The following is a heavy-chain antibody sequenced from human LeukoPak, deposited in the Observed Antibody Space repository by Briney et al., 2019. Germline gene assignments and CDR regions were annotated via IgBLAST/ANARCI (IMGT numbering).Heavy chain of an antibody. V-gene: IGHV1-18*01. Sequence: VASVKVSCKASGYTFTNYGISWVRQAPGQGLEWMGWISAYNGNTIYAQKLQGRVTMTTDTSTSTAYMELRSLRSDDTAVYYCARDLSWSECLRSGGGCQALNWFDPWGKGTLVSVSS. CDR3: ARDLSWSECLRSGGGCQALNWFDP. CDR1: GYTFTNYG. D-gene: IGHD2-15*01. CDR2: ISAYNGNT. J-gene: IGHJ5*02.